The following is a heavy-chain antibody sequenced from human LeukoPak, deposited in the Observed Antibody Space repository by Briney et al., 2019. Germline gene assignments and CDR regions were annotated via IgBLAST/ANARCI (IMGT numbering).Heavy chain of an antibody. CDR2: IHDRGSD. CDR1: GXSITTTNFW. CDR3: ARYGLVEFRNAFQY. D-gene: IGHD6-6*01. V-gene: IGHV4-61*01. J-gene: IGHJ1*01. Sequence: PSETLSLTCSVSGXSITTTNFWWTWIRQSPGRGLEWIGYIHDRGSDKYNPALESRATLSVDTSKNQFSLKLSSVTAADTAVYYCARYGLVEFRNAFQYWGQGILVSVSS.